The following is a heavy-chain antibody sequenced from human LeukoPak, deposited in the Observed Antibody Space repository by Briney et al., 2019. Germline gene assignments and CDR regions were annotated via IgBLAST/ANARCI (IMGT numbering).Heavy chain of an antibody. V-gene: IGHV3-13*01. D-gene: IGHD2-2*01. CDR3: ARGSSAHWYFDL. Sequence: GGSLRLSCAASGFTFSGYDMHWVRQTTGKGLEWVSAIGTAGDTYYPGSVKGRFTISRENAKNSLYLQMNSLRAGDTAVYYCARGSSAHWYFDLWGRGTLVTVSS. CDR2: IGTAGDT. CDR1: GFTFSGYD. J-gene: IGHJ2*01.